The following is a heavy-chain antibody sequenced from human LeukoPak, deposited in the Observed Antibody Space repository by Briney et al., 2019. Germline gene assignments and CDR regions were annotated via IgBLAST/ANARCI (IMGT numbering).Heavy chain of an antibody. J-gene: IGHJ3*02. Sequence: VASVKVSCKASGGTFSSYAISWVRQAPGQGLEWMGRIIPILGIANYAQKFQGRVTITADKSTSTAYMELSSLRSEDTAVYYCARPDIVVVTDAFDIWGQGTMVTVSS. CDR1: GGTFSSYA. CDR3: ARPDIVVVTDAFDI. D-gene: IGHD2-21*02. CDR2: IIPILGIA. V-gene: IGHV1-69*04.